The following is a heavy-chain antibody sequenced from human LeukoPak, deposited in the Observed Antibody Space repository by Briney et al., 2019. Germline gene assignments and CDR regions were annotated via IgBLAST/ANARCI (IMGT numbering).Heavy chain of an antibody. Sequence: PGGSLRLSCAASGFTFSSYSMNWVRQAPGKGLEWVSSISSSSSYIYYADSVKGRFTISRDNAKNSLYLQMNSLRAEDTAVYYCARGKWDSSGYIGYWGQGTLVTASS. V-gene: IGHV3-21*01. D-gene: IGHD3-22*01. J-gene: IGHJ4*02. CDR3: ARGKWDSSGYIGY. CDR1: GFTFSSYS. CDR2: ISSSSSYI.